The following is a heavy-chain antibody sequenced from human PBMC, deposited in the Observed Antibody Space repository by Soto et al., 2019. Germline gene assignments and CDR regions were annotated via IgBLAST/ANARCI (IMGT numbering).Heavy chain of an antibody. Sequence: DVQVVESGGGLSQPGGSLSLSCAASGFIVNGKKYLTWVRQPPGKGLEWLSAVYSADGTFYADSVKGRFTVSLDNVKNTAYFQMNRLSSEDTGVYYCATCLLREHAFDVWGPGTRVTVSA. CDR3: ATCLLREHAFDV. D-gene: IGHD3-16*01. V-gene: IGHV3-53*01. CDR1: GFIVNGKKY. J-gene: IGHJ3*01. CDR2: VYSADGT.